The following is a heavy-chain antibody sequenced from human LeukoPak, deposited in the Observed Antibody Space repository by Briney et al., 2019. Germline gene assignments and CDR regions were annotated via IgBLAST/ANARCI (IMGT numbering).Heavy chain of an antibody. D-gene: IGHD5-24*01. CDR1: GYSFSSYW. CDR3: AGASRDGYNQNFDH. V-gene: IGHV5-51*01. Sequence: GESLKISCKGLGYSFSSYWNAWVRQRPGKGLEWMGIIYPGGSETRYDPSFQGQVTISADSSTSTAYLQWSSLRASDTAMYYCAGASRDGYNQNFDHWGQGTLVTVSS. CDR2: IYPGGSET. J-gene: IGHJ4*02.